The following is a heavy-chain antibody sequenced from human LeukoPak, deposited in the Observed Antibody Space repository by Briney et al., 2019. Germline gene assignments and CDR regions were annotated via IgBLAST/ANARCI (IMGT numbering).Heavy chain of an antibody. Sequence: ASVKVSCKASGYTFTGYYMHWVRQAPGQGLEWMGWINPNSGGTNYAQKFQGRVTMTRDTSISTAYMELSRLRSDDTAVYYCARADGLLTTAMVTYFDYWGQGILVTVSS. D-gene: IGHD5-18*01. J-gene: IGHJ4*02. CDR2: INPNSGGT. V-gene: IGHV1-2*02. CDR3: ARADGLLTTAMVTYFDY. CDR1: GYTFTGYY.